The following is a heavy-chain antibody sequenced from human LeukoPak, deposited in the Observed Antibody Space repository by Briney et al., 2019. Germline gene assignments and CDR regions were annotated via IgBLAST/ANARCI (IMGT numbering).Heavy chain of an antibody. D-gene: IGHD4-23*01. CDR3: ARDDSRSGYSVFDY. CDR2: IKPDGSEK. J-gene: IGHJ4*02. CDR1: GFTFSGRW. Sequence: GGSLRLSCAASGFTFSGRWMSWVRQAPGKGLEWVANIKPDGSEKNYVDSVKGRFTISRDNAKSSLYLQMNSLRAEDTAVYYCARDDSRSGYSVFDYWGQGTLVTVSS. V-gene: IGHV3-7*01.